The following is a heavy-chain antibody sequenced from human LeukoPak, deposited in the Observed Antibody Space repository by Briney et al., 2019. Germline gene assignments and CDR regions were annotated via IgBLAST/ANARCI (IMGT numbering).Heavy chain of an antibody. D-gene: IGHD3-3*01. J-gene: IGHJ4*02. V-gene: IGHV3-23*01. Sequence: GGSLRLSCAASGFTFSSYAMSWVRQAPGKGLEWVSAISGSGGSTYYADSVKGRFTISRDNSKNTLYPQMNSLRAEDTAVYCCAKSNEPFWSGYYAFDYWGQGTLVTVSS. CDR1: GFTFSSYA. CDR2: ISGSGGST. CDR3: AKSNEPFWSGYYAFDY.